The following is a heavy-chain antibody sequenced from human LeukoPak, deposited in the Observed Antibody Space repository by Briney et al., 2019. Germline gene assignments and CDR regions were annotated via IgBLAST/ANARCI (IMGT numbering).Heavy chain of an antibody. CDR1: GFTFSSYS. CDR3: AKDRWGIVVPTDAFDI. D-gene: IGHD2-15*01. Sequence: GGSLRLSCAAHGFTFSSYSMSWVRQAPGKGLEWVSSISGSGSSTYYADSVKGRFTISRTNSKNTLNKQMNLRRAEETAVYYSAKDRWGIVVPTDAFDIWGQGTMVTVSS. CDR2: ISGSGSST. J-gene: IGHJ3*02. V-gene: IGHV3-23*01.